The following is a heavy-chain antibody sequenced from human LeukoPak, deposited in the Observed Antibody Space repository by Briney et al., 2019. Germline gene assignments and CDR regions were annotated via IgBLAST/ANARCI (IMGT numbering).Heavy chain of an antibody. CDR2: IGTAGDT. V-gene: IGHV3-13*01. CDR3: ARGRHYGSGSPYWFDP. Sequence: GGSLRLSCAASGFRFSTYDMHWVRQPTGKGLEWVSGIGTAGDTYYPGSVKGRFTISRENAKNSLYLQMNSLRAGDTAVYYCARGRHYGSGSPYWFDPWGQGTLVTVSS. J-gene: IGHJ5*02. CDR1: GFRFSTYD. D-gene: IGHD3-10*01.